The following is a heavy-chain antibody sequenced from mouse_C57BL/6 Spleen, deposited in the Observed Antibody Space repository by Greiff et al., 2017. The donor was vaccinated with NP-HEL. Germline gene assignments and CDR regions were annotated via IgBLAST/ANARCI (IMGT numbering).Heavy chain of an antibody. Sequence: VQLQESGAELVKPGASVKISCKASGYAFSRSWLNWVKQRPGQGLEWIGQIYPAAGDTTYNGKFKGKATLTADKSSSTAYMQLSSLTSEDSAVYFCARREDYDDLAYWGQGTLVTVSA. V-gene: IGHV1-80*01. D-gene: IGHD2-13*01. J-gene: IGHJ3*01. CDR1: GYAFSRSW. CDR2: IYPAAGDT. CDR3: ARREDYDDLAY.